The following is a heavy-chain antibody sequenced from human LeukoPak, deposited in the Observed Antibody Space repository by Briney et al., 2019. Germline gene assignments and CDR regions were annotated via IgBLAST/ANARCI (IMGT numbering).Heavy chain of an antibody. CDR1: GYTFTGYY. CDR3: ARSHSSSSWEKLPDY. V-gene: IGHV1-2*02. CDR2: INPNSGGT. J-gene: IGHJ4*02. D-gene: IGHD3-22*01. Sequence: GASVKVSCKASGYTFTGYYMHWVRQAPGQGLEWMGWINPNSGGTNYAQKFQGRVTMTRDTSISTAYMELSRLRSDDTAVYYCARSHSSSSWEKLPDYWGQGTLVTVSS.